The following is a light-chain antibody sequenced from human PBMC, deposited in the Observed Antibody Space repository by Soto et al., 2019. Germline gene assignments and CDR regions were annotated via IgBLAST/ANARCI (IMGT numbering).Light chain of an antibody. J-gene: IGLJ2*01. CDR3: QSFDTRLNSVV. Sequence: QAVVTQPPSVSGAPGQGVTISCTGSSSNIGAGYDVHWYQQFPGTAPKLLIYGNNNRPSGVPDRFSGSKSGTSASLAITGLQAEDEADYYCQSFDTRLNSVVFGGGTKLTVL. CDR1: SSNIGAGYD. V-gene: IGLV1-40*01. CDR2: GNN.